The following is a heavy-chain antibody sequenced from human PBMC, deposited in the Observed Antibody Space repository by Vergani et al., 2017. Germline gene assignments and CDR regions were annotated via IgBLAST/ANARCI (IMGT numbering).Heavy chain of an antibody. J-gene: IGHJ4*02. D-gene: IGHD5-18*01. CDR1: GFTFRSYA. Sequence: QVQLVESGGGVVQPGRSLRLSCAASGFTFRSYAMHWVRQAPGKGLEWVAVISYDGSNKYYADSVKGRFTISRDNSKNTLYLQMNSLRAEDTAVYYCARDLYSLVDTAMVVLEYWGQGTLVTVSS. CDR3: ARDLYSLVDTAMVVLEY. CDR2: ISYDGSNK. V-gene: IGHV3-30-3*01.